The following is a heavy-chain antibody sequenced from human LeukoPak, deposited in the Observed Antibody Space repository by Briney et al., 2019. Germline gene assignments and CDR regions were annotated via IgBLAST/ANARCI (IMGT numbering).Heavy chain of an antibody. CDR3: AKHPSGYYYDHFDY. D-gene: IGHD3-22*01. CDR1: GFTFSNNW. CDR2: ISADGSST. V-gene: IGHV3-74*01. Sequence: GSLRLSFAASGFTFSNNWMHWVRQAPGKGLVWVSRISADGSSTSYADSVKGRFTISSDNSKNTLYLQMNSLRVEDTAVYYCAKHPSGYYYDHFDYWGQGTLVTVSS. J-gene: IGHJ4*02.